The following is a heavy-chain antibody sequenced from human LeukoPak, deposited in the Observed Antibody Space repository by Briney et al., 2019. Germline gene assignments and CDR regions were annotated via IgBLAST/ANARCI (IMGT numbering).Heavy chain of an antibody. CDR3: ARGLSSSWYPFDY. CDR2: IYSGGST. J-gene: IGHJ4*02. D-gene: IGHD6-13*01. Sequence: GGSLRLSCAASRFTFSSNYMSWVRQAPGKGLEWVSSIYSGGSTYYADSVKGRFTISRDNSKNTVYLQMNSLRAEDTAVYYCARGLSSSWYPFDYWGQGTLVTVSS. V-gene: IGHV3-66*01. CDR1: RFTFSSNY.